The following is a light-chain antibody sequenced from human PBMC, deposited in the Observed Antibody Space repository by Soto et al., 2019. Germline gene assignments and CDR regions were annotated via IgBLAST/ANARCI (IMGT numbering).Light chain of an antibody. Sequence: VLTQPASVSGSPGQSITISCTGTSSDVGGYNSVSWYQQHPGKAPKLVIYEVTNRPSGISNRFSGSKSGNTASLTISGLQAEDEADYYCSSYTSSSTRVFGTGTKVTVL. CDR1: SSDVGGYNS. J-gene: IGLJ1*01. V-gene: IGLV2-14*01. CDR3: SSYTSSSTRV. CDR2: EVT.